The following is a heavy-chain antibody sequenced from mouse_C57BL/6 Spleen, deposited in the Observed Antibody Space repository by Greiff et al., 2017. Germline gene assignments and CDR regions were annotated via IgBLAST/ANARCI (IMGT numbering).Heavy chain of an antibody. CDR2: ISSGSSTI. J-gene: IGHJ4*01. D-gene: IGHD2-5*01. V-gene: IGHV5-17*01. CDR1: GFTFSDYG. Sequence: EVQRVESGGGLVQPGGSLKLSCAASGFTFSDYGMHWVRQAPEKGLEWVAYISSGSSTIYYADTVKGRFTISRDNAKNTLFLQMTSLRSEDTAMYYCARSYSNYVGAMDYWGQGTSVTVSS. CDR3: ARSYSNYVGAMDY.